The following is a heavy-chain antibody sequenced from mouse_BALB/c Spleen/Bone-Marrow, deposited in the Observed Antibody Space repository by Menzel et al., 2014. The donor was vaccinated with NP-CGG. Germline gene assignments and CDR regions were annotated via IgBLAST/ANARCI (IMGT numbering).Heavy chain of an antibody. J-gene: IGHJ4*01. CDR1: CYTFTSYW. D-gene: IGHD1-1*01. CDR3: SRSYYGSNYCAMDY. CDR2: IDPSYSET. Sequence: QVQLKESASELVSPGSSVNRSCKSSCYTFTSYWMNWLNQRPVQGLEWIGMIDPSYSETHYNQMFKDKAPLTVDKSSSTAYMQLRSMTYEDSAVYYCSRSYYGSNYCAMDYWGQGTPVTVSS. V-gene: IGHV1-52*01.